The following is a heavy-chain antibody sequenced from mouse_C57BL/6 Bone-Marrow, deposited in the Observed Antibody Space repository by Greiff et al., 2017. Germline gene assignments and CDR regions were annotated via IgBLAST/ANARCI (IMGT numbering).Heavy chain of an antibody. CDR3: ASYDGYDIFAY. V-gene: IGHV1-69*01. D-gene: IGHD2-3*01. CDR2: FDPSDSYT. J-gene: IGHJ3*01. CDR1: GYTFTSYW. Sequence: QVQLQQSGAELVMPGASVKLSCKASGYTFTSYWMHWVKQRPGQGLEWIGEFDPSDSYTNYNQKFKGKSTLTVYKSSSTAYMQLSSLTSEASAVDYYASYDGYDIFAYWGRGTLVTVSA.